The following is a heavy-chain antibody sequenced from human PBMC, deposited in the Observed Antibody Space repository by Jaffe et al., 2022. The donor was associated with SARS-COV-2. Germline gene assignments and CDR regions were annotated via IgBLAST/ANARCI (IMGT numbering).Heavy chain of an antibody. V-gene: IGHV3-9*01. CDR2: ISWNSGSI. J-gene: IGHJ6*02. D-gene: IGHD6-6*01. CDR3: AKDIGASSPPGENGMDV. CDR1: GFTFDDYA. Sequence: EVQLVESGGGLVQPGRSLRLSCAASGFTFDDYAMHWVRQAPGKGLEWVSGISWNSGSIGYADSVKGRFTISRDNAKNSLYLQMNSLRAEDTALYYCAKDIGASSPPGENGMDVWGQGTTVTVSS.